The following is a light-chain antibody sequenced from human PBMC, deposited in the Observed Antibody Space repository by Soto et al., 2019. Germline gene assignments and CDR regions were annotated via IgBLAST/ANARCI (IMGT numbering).Light chain of an antibody. Sequence: EIVMTQPPATLSVSPGERATLSCRASQSVSSNLAWYQQKPGQAPRLLIYGASTRATGIPARFSGSGSGTEFTLTISSLQSEDFAVYYCQQYSNWPAITFGQGTRLEI. CDR1: QSVSSN. J-gene: IGKJ5*01. CDR3: QQYSNWPAIT. V-gene: IGKV3-15*01. CDR2: GAS.